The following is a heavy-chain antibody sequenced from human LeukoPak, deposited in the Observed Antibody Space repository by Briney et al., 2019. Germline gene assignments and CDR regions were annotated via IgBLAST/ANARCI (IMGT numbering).Heavy chain of an antibody. V-gene: IGHV3-21*01. J-gene: IGHJ5*02. CDR2: ISSSSSYI. CDR1: GFIFSSYS. D-gene: IGHD5-24*01. Sequence: GGSLRLSCAASGFIFSSYSINWLRQAPGKGLEWVSSISSSSSYIYYADSVKGRFTISRDNAKNSLYLQMNSLRAEDTAVYYCARAGDGYKKIKYNWFDPWGQGTLVTVSS. CDR3: ARAGDGYKKIKYNWFDP.